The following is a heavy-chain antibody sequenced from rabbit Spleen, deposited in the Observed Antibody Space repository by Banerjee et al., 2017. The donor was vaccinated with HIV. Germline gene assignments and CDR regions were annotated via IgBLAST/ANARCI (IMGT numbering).Heavy chain of an antibody. J-gene: IGHJ2*01. V-gene: IGHV1S45*01. CDR1: GVSFSSNW. Sequence: ELEESGGGLVKPGGTLTIPCTVSGVSFSSNWICWVRQAPVKGLEWIACIDTSDGDTDYANWPKGRFTISKASSTTVTLQMTSLTAADTATYFCARNYVNAFDPWGPGTLVTVS. CDR3: ARNYVNAFDP. D-gene: IGHD1-1*01. CDR2: IDTSDGDT.